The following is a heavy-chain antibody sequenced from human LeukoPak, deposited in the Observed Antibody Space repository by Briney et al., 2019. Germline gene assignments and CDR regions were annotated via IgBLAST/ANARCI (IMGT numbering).Heavy chain of an antibody. J-gene: IGHJ4*02. D-gene: IGHD2-15*01. V-gene: IGHV1-8*03. CDR1: GYTFTSYD. CDR3: ARGRYCSGGSCYYSY. Sequence: GASVKVSCKASGYTFTSYDINWVRQATGQGLEWMGWMNPNSGNTGYAQKFQGRVTITRNTSISTAYMELSSLRSEDTAVYYCARGRYCSGGSCYYSYWGQGTLVTVSS. CDR2: MNPNSGNT.